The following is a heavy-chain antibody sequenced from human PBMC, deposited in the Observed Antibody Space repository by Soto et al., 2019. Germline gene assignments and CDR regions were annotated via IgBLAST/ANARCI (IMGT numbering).Heavy chain of an antibody. CDR3: ARDRYYDFWSGYYDNWFDP. V-gene: IGHV3-21*01. CDR2: ISSSSSYI. CDR1: GFSFSSYS. J-gene: IGHJ5*02. D-gene: IGHD3-3*01. Sequence: GGSLRLSCAASGFSFSSYSMNWVRQAPGKGLEWVSSISSSSSYIYYADSVKGRFTISRDNAKNSLNLQMNSLRAEDTAVYYCARDRYYDFWSGYYDNWFDPWGQGPLVTVSS.